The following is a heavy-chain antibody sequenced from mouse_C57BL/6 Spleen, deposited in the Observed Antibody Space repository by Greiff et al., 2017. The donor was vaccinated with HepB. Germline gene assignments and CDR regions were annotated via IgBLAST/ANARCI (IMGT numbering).Heavy chain of an antibody. V-gene: IGHV1-64*01. J-gene: IGHJ4*01. Sequence: VQLQQPGAELVKPGASVKLSCKASGYTFTSYWMHWVKQRPGQGLEWIGMIHPNSGSTNYNEKFKSKATMTVDKSSSTAYMQISSLTSEDSAVYYGARKLNYGSSRAMDYWGQGTSVTVSS. CDR3: ARKLNYGSSRAMDY. CDR1: GYTFTSYW. CDR2: IHPNSGST. D-gene: IGHD1-1*01.